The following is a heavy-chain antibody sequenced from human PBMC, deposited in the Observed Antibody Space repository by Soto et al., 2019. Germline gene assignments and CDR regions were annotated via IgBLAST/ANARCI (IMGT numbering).Heavy chain of an antibody. CDR2: IYHRGGT. CDR1: GGSISSGGYY. CDR3: ARAPGRMMNALRYYYGLDV. J-gene: IGHJ6*02. D-gene: IGHD2-8*01. Sequence: QVQLQESGPGLVKPSETLSFTCNVSGGSISSGGYYWSWIRQLPGKGLEWIGYIYHRGGTYYNPALKRRITITVDTSKNQSSLKMTSVTAADTAVYFCARAPGRMMNALRYYYGLDVWGQGTTVTVSS. V-gene: IGHV4-31*02.